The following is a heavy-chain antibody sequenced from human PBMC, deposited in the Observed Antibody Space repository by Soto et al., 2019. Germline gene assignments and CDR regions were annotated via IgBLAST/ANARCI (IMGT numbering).Heavy chain of an antibody. CDR2: ITTDKGKT. CDR3: ATRAPAFDY. Sequence: GPGVKKPGASVKVSCKTSGYTFTSYGITWVRQAPGQGLEWMGWITTDKGKTTYAQKFQGRVTMTTDTSTSTAYMELRSLISDDTAVYYCATRAPAFDYWGQGTVVAVSS. J-gene: IGHJ4*02. V-gene: IGHV1-18*01. CDR1: GYTFTSYG.